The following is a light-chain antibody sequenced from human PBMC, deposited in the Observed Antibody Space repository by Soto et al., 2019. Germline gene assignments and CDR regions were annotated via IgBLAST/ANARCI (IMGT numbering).Light chain of an antibody. Sequence: TKMTQSPLSLSASLGEKIIITCRASRDVGSDVSWYQQKPGQAPKLVIYAASNLYTGVPSRFSGRISGTEFTLTISSLQTEDFASYYCLQDYGDSWTFGQGTKVDIK. V-gene: IGKV1-6*02. CDR3: LQDYGDSWT. CDR2: AAS. CDR1: RDVGSD. J-gene: IGKJ1*01.